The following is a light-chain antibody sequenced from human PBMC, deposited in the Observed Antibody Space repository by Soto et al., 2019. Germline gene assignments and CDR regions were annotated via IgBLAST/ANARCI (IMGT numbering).Light chain of an antibody. CDR3: SSFTSSTTYV. CDR1: SSDVGNYNY. Sequence: QSALTQSASVSGSPGQSITISCTGTSSDVGNYNYVSWYQQHPGEVPKLIIFNVNNRPSGVSNRFSGSKSGNTASLTISRLQAEDEADYYCSSFTSSTTYVFGTGTKVTVL. CDR2: NVN. J-gene: IGLJ1*01. V-gene: IGLV2-14*01.